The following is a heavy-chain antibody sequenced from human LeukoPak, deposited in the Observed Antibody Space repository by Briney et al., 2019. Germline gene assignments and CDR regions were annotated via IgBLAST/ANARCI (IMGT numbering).Heavy chain of an antibody. D-gene: IGHD6-13*01. CDR3: AKAAAGTPPELDY. CDR2: ISSSSSYI. V-gene: IGHV3-21*04. J-gene: IGHJ4*02. CDR1: GFTFSSYS. Sequence: PGGSLRLSCAASGFTFSSYSMNWVRQAPGKGLEWVSSISSSSSYIYYADSVKGRFTISRDNSKNTLYLQMNSLRAEDTAVYYCAKAAAGTPPELDYWGQGTLVTVSS.